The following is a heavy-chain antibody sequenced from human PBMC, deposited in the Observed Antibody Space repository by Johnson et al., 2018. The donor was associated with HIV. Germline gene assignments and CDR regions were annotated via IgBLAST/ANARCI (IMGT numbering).Heavy chain of an antibody. CDR2: ISYDGSNK. V-gene: IGHV3-30*03. J-gene: IGHJ3*02. CDR1: GFTFSSYG. Sequence: QVQLVESGGGVVQPGRSLRLSCAASGFTFSSYGMHWVRQAPGKGLEWVAVISYDGSNKYYADSVKGRFTISRDNSKNTLHLQMNSLRADDTAVYYCARDLKGWGLPEDAFDIWGRGTMVTVSS. D-gene: IGHD2-21*01. CDR3: ARDLKGWGLPEDAFDI.